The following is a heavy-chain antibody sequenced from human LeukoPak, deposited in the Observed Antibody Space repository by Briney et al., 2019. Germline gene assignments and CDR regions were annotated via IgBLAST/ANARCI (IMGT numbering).Heavy chain of an antibody. CDR1: GFTFSDHY. CDR3: ATPLDYYDRSDSHQGGD. V-gene: IGHV3-7*03. D-gene: IGHD3-22*01. J-gene: IGHJ4*02. Sequence: PGGSLRLSCVASGFTFSDHYMDWVRQAPGKGLEWVANIKHDGSEKNYVDSVKGRFTISRDNAKNSLYLQMNSLRAEDTAVYYCATPLDYYDRSDSHQGGDWGQGTLVTVSS. CDR2: IKHDGSEK.